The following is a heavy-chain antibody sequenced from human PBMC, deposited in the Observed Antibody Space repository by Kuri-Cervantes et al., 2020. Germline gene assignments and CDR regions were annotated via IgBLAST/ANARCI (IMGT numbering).Heavy chain of an antibody. J-gene: IGHJ6*03. D-gene: IGHD3-22*01. CDR3: ARERHDSSGYYRDYYYYYMDV. CDR2: IYYSGST. CDR1: GGSISSSSYY. V-gene: IGHV4-39*07. Sequence: ESLKISCTVSGGSISSSSYYWGWIRQPPGKGLEWIGSIYYSGSTYYNPSLKSRVTISVDTSKNQFSLKLSSVTAADTAVYYCARERHDSSGYYRDYYYYYMDVWGKGTTVTSP.